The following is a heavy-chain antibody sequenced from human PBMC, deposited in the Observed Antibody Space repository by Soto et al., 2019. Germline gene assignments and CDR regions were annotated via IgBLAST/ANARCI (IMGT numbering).Heavy chain of an antibody. J-gene: IGHJ4*02. Sequence: EVHLVESGGGLVKPGGSLRLSCVGSGFTFIDAWMSWVHQAPGKGLEWVGRLKSETDGGTADYAAPVEGRFNISRDDSKNTLYLQMNSLKSEDTAVYYCMTAPGLNVLFWGQGALVTVSS. D-gene: IGHD3-16*01. V-gene: IGHV3-15*01. CDR3: MTAPGLNVLF. CDR2: LKSETDGGTA. CDR1: GFTFIDAW.